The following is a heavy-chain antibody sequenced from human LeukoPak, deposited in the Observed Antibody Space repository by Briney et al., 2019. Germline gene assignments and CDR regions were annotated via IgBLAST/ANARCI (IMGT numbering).Heavy chain of an antibody. Sequence: SETLSLTCAVNGGSFSGYYWSWIRQPPGKGLEWIGYIYYSGSASYNPSLKSRVTISVDTSKNQFSLKLNSVTAADSAVYFCARDGYNSNYFDYWGQGTLVTVSS. CDR1: GGSFSGYY. D-gene: IGHD5-24*01. CDR3: ARDGYNSNYFDY. CDR2: IYYSGSA. V-gene: IGHV4-34*11. J-gene: IGHJ4*02.